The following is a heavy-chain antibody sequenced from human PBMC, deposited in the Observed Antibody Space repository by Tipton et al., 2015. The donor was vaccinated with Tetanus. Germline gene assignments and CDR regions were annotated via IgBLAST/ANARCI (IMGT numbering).Heavy chain of an antibody. V-gene: IGHV3-74*01. J-gene: IGHJ4*02. CDR2: INGHGTNT. CDR1: GFTFSTYW. D-gene: IGHD2-2*01. CDR3: ARDSPDILLVPAV. Sequence: GSLRLSCAAPGFTFSTYWMHWVRQAPGKGLMWVSRINGHGTNTAYADSVKGRFTISRDNAKNTLYLQMNSLRAEDTAVYYCARDSPDILLVPAVWGQGTLATVSS.